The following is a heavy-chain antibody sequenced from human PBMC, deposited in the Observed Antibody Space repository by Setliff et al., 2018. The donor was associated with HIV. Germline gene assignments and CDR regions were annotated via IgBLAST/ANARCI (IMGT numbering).Heavy chain of an antibody. V-gene: IGHV4-61*02. D-gene: IGHD3-16*01. J-gene: IGHJ5*02. CDR2: IYTSGIT. CDR3: ARGISTNAYWHGAPYNWFDP. CDR1: GISVSSGSYF. Sequence: SETLSLTCTVAGISVSSGSYFWTWVRQPAGKGLEWIGRIYTSGITNYNPSLKSRVTISVDTSKNQFSLKLSSVTAADTAVYYCARGISTNAYWHGAPYNWFDPWGQGILVTVSS.